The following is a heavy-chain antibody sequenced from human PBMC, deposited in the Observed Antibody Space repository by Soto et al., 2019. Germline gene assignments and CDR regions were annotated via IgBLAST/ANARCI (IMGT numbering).Heavy chain of an antibody. Sequence: SETLSLTCTVSGGSISSSSYYWGWIRQPPGKGLEWIGSIYYSGSTYYNPSLKSRVTISVDTSKNQFSLKLSMVTAADTAVYYCASLTKSIPIFGVVIIRYFDFWGQGTLVTVSS. CDR2: IYYSGST. D-gene: IGHD3-3*01. CDR1: GGSISSSSYY. V-gene: IGHV4-39*01. J-gene: IGHJ4*02. CDR3: ASLTKSIPIFGVVIIRYFDF.